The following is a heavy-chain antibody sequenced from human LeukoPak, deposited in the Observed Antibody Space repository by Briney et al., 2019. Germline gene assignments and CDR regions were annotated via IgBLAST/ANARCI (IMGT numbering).Heavy chain of an antibody. V-gene: IGHV3-21*01. CDR1: RFTFSSYS. CDR2: ISSSSSYI. Sequence: GGSLRLSCAASRFTFSSYSMNWVRQAPGKGLEWVSSISSSSSYIYYADSVKGRFTISRDNAKNSLYLQMNSLRAEDTAVYYCARRYGSGSSGTFDYWGQGTLVTVSS. D-gene: IGHD3-10*01. J-gene: IGHJ4*02. CDR3: ARRYGSGSSGTFDY.